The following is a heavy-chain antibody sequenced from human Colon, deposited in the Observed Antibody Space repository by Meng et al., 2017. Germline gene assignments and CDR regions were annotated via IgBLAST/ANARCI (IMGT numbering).Heavy chain of an antibody. D-gene: IGHD3-16*01. CDR2: IIPVVGTT. V-gene: IGHV1-69*13. CDR1: GDTFNNYA. J-gene: IGHJ4*02. Sequence: QLHLVQSGAEVKKPGSSVKVSCNTSGDTFNNYAISWVRQAPGQGLERMGGIIPVVGTTNYARKFQGRVTFTAEESSGTASMELHSLSFEDTAIYYCARDRRGYYLDSWGQGTLVTVSS. CDR3: ARDRRGYYLDS.